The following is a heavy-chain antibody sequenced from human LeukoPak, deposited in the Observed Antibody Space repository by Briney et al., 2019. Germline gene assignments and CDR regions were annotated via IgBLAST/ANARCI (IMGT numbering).Heavy chain of an antibody. CDR1: GFTFSSYA. V-gene: IGHV3-23*01. CDR2: ISGSGGST. Sequence: GGSLRLSCAASGFTFSSYAMSWVRQAPGKGLEWVSAISGSGGSTYYADSVKGRFTISRDNSKNTLYLQMNSLRAGDTAVYYCAKSYSNYGYYYYGMDVWGQGTTVTVSS. D-gene: IGHD4-11*01. CDR3: AKSYSNYGYYYYGMDV. J-gene: IGHJ6*02.